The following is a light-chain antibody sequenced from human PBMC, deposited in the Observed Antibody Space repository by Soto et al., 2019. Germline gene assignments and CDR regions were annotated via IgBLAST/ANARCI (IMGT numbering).Light chain of an antibody. CDR2: DVS. CDR3: AAWDDSLNASYV. J-gene: IGLJ1*01. CDR1: SSDVGGYNY. Sequence: QSALTQPRSVSGSPGQSVTISCTGTSSDVGGYNYVSWYQQHPGKAPKLMIYDVSKRPSGVPDRFSGSKSGTSASLAISGLQSEDEADYYCAAWDDSLNASYVFGTGTKVIVL. V-gene: IGLV2-11*01.